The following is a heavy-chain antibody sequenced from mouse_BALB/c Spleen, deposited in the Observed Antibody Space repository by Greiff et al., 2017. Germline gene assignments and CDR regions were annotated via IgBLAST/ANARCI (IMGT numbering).Heavy chain of an antibody. D-gene: IGHD2-1*01. CDR1: GFNIKDTY. J-gene: IGHJ4*01. Sequence: LVESGAELVKPGASVKLSCTASGFNIKDTYMHWVKQRPEQGLEWIGRIDPANGNTKYDPKFQGKATITADTSSNTAYLQLSSLTSEDTAVYYCARALYGNYPFHYAMDYWGQGTSVTVSS. CDR2: IDPANGNT. CDR3: ARALYGNYPFHYAMDY. V-gene: IGHV14-3*02.